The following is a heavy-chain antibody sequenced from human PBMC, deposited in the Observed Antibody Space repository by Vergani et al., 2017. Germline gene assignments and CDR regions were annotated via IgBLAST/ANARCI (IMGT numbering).Heavy chain of an antibody. CDR2: IDHSGST. V-gene: IGHV4-38-2*01. Sequence: QVQLQESGPGLVKLSETLSLTCVVSGYSISSGYYWGWIRQPPGKGLEWIGSIDHSGSTYYNPSLKSRVTISLDTSKNQFSLKVHSVTAADTAVYYCARHGNPPSNLAAPLATWGQGSLVTVSS. D-gene: IGHD4-23*01. J-gene: IGHJ5*02. CDR3: ARHGNPPSNLAAPLAT. CDR1: GYSISSGYY.